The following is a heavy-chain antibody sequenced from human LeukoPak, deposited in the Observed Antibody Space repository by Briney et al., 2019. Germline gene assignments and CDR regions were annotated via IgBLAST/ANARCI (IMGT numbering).Heavy chain of an antibody. CDR3: AKDITFGEVEFYGMDV. CDR1: GFTLDDYA. J-gene: IGHJ6*02. D-gene: IGHD3-16*01. Sequence: PGRSLRLSCAASGFTLDDYAMHWVRQAPGKGLEWVSGISWNSGSIGYADSVKGRFTISRDNAKNSLYLQMNSLRAEDTALYYCAKDITFGEVEFYGMDVWGQGTTVTVSS. CDR2: ISWNSGSI. V-gene: IGHV3-9*01.